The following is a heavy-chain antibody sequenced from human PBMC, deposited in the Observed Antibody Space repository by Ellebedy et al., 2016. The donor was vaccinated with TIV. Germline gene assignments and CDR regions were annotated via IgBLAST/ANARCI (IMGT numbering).Heavy chain of an antibody. CDR3: AKHLAFGELSDFDS. V-gene: IGHV3-23*01. D-gene: IGHD3-10*01. CDR1: GFTFSTHA. CDR2: ISGSGAGT. Sequence: PGGSLRLSCEASGFTFSTHAMSWVRQSPGRGLEWVSGISGSGAGTSYADSVKGRFSISRDNSNNVVHLQMTSLRAEDTALYYCAKHLAFGELSDFDSWGQGTLVTVSS. J-gene: IGHJ4*02.